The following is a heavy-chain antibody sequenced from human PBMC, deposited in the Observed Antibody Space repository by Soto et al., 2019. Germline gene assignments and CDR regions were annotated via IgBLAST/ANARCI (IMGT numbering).Heavy chain of an antibody. D-gene: IGHD3-9*01. CDR1: GFTFSSYW. CDR3: ARDERYFDPYYYYGMDV. V-gene: IGHV3-74*01. CDR2: INSDGSST. J-gene: IGHJ6*02. Sequence: PGGSLRLSCAASGFTFSSYWMHWVRQAPGKGLVWVSRINSDGSSTSYADSVKGRFTISRDNAKNTLYLQMNSLRAEDTAVYYCARDERYFDPYYYYGMDVWGQGTTVTVSS.